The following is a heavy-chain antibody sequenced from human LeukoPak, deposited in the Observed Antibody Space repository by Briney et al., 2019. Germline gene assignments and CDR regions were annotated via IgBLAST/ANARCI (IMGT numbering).Heavy chain of an antibody. V-gene: IGHV3-30-3*01. CDR1: GFTFSNYA. Sequence: PGGSLRLSCAASGFTFSNYAMYWVRQAPGKGLEWVAVISYDGSNKYYADSVKGRFTISRDNSKNTLYLQMNSLRAEDTAVYYCARDPYGSGSYYWFDPWGQGTLVTVSS. J-gene: IGHJ5*02. CDR2: ISYDGSNK. D-gene: IGHD3-10*01. CDR3: ARDPYGSGSYYWFDP.